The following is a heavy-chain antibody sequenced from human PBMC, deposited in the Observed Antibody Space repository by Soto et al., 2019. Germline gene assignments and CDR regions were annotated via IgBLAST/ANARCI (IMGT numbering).Heavy chain of an antibody. V-gene: IGHV1-69*13. CDR2: IIPIFGTA. D-gene: IGHD7-27*01. CDR1: EGTFSSYA. CDR3: ARDLNGGSERMFYGMDV. J-gene: IGHJ6*02. Sequence: SVKVSCKASEGTFSSYAISWVRQAPGQGLEWMGGIIPIFGTANYAQKFQGRVTITADESTSTAYMELSSLRSEDTAVYYCARDLNGGSERMFYGMDVWGQGTTVTVSS.